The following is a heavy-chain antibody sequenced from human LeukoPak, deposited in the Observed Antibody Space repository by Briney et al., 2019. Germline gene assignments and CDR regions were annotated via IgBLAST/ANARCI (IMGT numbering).Heavy chain of an antibody. Sequence: GGSLRLSCAASGFTFSSYEMNWVRQAPGKGLEWGSYISSSGSTIYYADSVKGRFTISRGNAKNSLYLQMNSLRAEDTAVYYCARVYDSSGYYWGFDYWGQGTLVTVSS. J-gene: IGHJ4*02. D-gene: IGHD3-22*01. CDR1: GFTFSSYE. CDR3: ARVYDSSGYYWGFDY. V-gene: IGHV3-48*03. CDR2: ISSSGSTI.